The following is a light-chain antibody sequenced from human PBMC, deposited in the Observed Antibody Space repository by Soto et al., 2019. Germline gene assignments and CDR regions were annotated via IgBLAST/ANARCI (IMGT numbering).Light chain of an antibody. CDR1: SSNIGAGFD. J-gene: IGLJ1*01. V-gene: IGLV1-40*01. Sequence: QYALTQPRSVSGAPGQRVTISCTGRSSNIGAGFDVHWYQQLPGAAPKLLIFVNSNRPSGVPDRFSGSKSGTSASLAITGLQAEDEADYYCQSYDSSLSGYVFGTGTKVTVL. CDR3: QSYDSSLSGYV. CDR2: VNS.